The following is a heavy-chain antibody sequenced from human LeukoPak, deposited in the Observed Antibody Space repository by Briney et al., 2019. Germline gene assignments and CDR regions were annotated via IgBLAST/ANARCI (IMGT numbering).Heavy chain of an antibody. CDR2: ISSSGSTI. D-gene: IGHD3-3*01. V-gene: IGHV3-11*01. Sequence: KSGGSLRLSCAASGFTFSDYYMSWIREAPGKGLEWVSYISSSGSTIYYADSVKGRFTISRDNAKNSLYLQMNSLRAEDTAVYYCARDSGPRPIFGVVPYYYGMDVWGQGTTVTVSS. CDR3: ARDSGPRPIFGVVPYYYGMDV. J-gene: IGHJ6*02. CDR1: GFTFSDYY.